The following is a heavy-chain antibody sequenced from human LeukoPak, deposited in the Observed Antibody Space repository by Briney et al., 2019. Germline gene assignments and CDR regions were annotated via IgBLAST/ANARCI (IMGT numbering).Heavy chain of an antibody. CDR2: ISSSGSTI. CDR1: GFTFSSYE. V-gene: IGHV3-48*03. J-gene: IGHJ4*02. CDR3: ARAGAERWLWDY. D-gene: IGHD5-24*01. Sequence: GGSLRLSCAASGFTFSSYEMDWVRQAPGKGLEWVSYISSSGSTIYYADSVKGRFTISRDNAKNSLYLQMNSLRAEDTAVYYCARAGAERWLWDYWGQGTLVTVSS.